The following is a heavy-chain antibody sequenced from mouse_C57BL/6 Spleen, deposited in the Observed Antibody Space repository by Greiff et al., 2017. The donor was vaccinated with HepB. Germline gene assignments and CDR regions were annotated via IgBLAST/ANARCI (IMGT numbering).Heavy chain of an antibody. J-gene: IGHJ3*01. CDR1: GYTFTSYW. V-gene: IGHV1-52*01. CDR2: IDPSDSET. D-gene: IGHD2-14*01. Sequence: QVQLQQPGAELVRPGSSVKLSCKASGYTFTSYWMHWVKQRPIQGLEWIGNIDPSDSETHYNQKFKDKATLTVDKSSSTAYMQLSSLTSEDSAVYYCAREGYDEFLFAYWGQGTLVTVSA. CDR3: AREGYDEFLFAY.